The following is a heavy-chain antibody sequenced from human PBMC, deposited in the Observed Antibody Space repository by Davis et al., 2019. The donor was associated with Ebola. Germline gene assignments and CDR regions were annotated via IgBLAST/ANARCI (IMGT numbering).Heavy chain of an antibody. Sequence: PGGSLRLSCAASGFTFSSYWMSWVRQAPGKGLEWVANIKQDGSEKYYVDSVKGRFTISRDNAKNSLYLQMNSPRAEDTAVYYCARDVIGSGYLYYYGMDVWGQGTTVTVSS. CDR2: IKQDGSEK. CDR1: GFTFSSYW. J-gene: IGHJ6*02. CDR3: ARDVIGSGYLYYYGMDV. V-gene: IGHV3-7*01. D-gene: IGHD3-3*01.